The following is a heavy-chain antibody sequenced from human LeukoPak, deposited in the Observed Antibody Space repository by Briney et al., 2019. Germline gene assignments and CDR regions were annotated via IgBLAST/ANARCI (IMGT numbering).Heavy chain of an antibody. J-gene: IGHJ4*02. D-gene: IGHD3-10*01. CDR3: VRERFHGSGAPKFDF. CDR1: GFTFSDYS. Sequence: GGSLRLSCAASGFTFSDYSMNWVRQTPRKGLEWVSCISGSGSYIYYADSVKGRFTISRDNAKNSLNLQMNSLRAEDTAVYYCVRERFHGSGAPKFDFWGQGNLVTVSS. V-gene: IGHV3-21*06. CDR2: ISGSGSYI.